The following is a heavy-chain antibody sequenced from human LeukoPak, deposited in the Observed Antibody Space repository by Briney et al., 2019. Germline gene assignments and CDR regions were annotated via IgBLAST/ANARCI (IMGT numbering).Heavy chain of an antibody. CDR3: ARESYGDASGSYHGEAFDF. J-gene: IGHJ3*01. Sequence: GGSLRLSCAASGFRITNYNMNWVRQAPGKGLEWVSSISGSSRDIYYADSVKGRFTISRDNAKNSLYLQMNSLRAEDTAVYYCARESYGDASGSYHGEAFDFWGQGTMVTVSS. CDR1: GFRITNYN. D-gene: IGHD3-10*01. CDR2: ISGSSRDI. V-gene: IGHV3-21*01.